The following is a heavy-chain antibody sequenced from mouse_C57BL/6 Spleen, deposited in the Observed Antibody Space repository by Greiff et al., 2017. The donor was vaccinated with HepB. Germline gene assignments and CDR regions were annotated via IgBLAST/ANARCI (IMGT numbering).Heavy chain of an antibody. V-gene: IGHV1-7*01. D-gene: IGHD1-1*01. CDR1: GYTFTSYW. J-gene: IGHJ1*03. CDR3: ARRNGSSYWYFDV. Sequence: VQLVESGAELAKPGASVKLSCKASGYTFTSYWMHWVKQRPGQGLEWIGYINPSSGYTKYNQKFKDKATLTADKSSSTAYMQLSSLTYEDSAVYYCARRNGSSYWYFDVWGTGTTVTVSS. CDR2: INPSSGYT.